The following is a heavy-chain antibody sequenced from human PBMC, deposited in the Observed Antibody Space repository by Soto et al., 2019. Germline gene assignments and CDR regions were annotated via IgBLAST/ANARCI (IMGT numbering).Heavy chain of an antibody. Sequence: GGSLRLSCAVSGFPFSSFAMNWVRQAPGRGLERLGRIGSRGETYATTYAASVKGRFTISRDDSKKTAYLQMNSPESEDTAVYYCSRDDSDWFFNWGRGTLVTVSS. CDR2: IGSRGETYAT. J-gene: IGHJ4*02. CDR3: SRDDSDWFFN. D-gene: IGHD3-9*01. V-gene: IGHV3-73*01. CDR1: GFPFSSFA.